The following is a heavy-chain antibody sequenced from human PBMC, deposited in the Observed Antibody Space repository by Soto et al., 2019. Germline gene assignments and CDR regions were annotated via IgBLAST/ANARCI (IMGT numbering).Heavy chain of an antibody. CDR3: ARDQRSGELDY. CDR2: IWYDGSNK. CDR1: GFTFSSYG. V-gene: IGHV3-33*01. D-gene: IGHD3-10*01. Sequence: QVQLVESEGGVVQPGRSLRLSCAASGFTFSSYGMHWVRQAPGKGLEWVAVIWYDGSNKYYADSVKGRFTISRDSSKNTLYLQLNSLRAEDTAVYYCARDQRSGELDYWGQGTLVTVSS. J-gene: IGHJ4*02.